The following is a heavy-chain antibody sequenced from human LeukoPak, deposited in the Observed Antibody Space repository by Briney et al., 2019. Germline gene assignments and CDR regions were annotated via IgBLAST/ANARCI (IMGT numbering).Heavy chain of an antibody. CDR2: IRYDGSNK. J-gene: IGHJ4*02. D-gene: IGHD6-13*01. CDR1: GFTFSSYE. Sequence: GGSLRLSCAASGFTFSSYEINWVRQAPGKGLEWVAFIRYDGSNKYYADSVKGRFTISRDNSKNTLYLQMNSLRAEDTALYYCAKDLELSSSWYRGSFDYWGQGTLVTVSS. V-gene: IGHV3-30*02. CDR3: AKDLELSSSWYRGSFDY.